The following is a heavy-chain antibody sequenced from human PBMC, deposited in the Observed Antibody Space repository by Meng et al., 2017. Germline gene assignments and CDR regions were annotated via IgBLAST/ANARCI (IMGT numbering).Heavy chain of an antibody. CDR1: GSTFTSYG. J-gene: IGHJ4*02. Sequence: VARVWLGDEWKKPGGYVNVSWNLSGSTFTSYGNSWGRQTPGQGLEWMGWISDYNGNTNYAQKLQGRVTMTTDTSTGTAYMQLRSLRTDDTPLYYCARGGIAVAIDSWGQETLVTVSS. V-gene: IGHV1-18*01. CDR3: ARGGIAVAIDS. CDR2: ISDYNGNT. D-gene: IGHD6-19*01.